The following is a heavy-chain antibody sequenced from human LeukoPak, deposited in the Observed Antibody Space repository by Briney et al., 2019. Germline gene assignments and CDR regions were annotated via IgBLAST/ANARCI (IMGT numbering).Heavy chain of an antibody. CDR3: ARRMITFGGRDIDY. Sequence: PSETLSLTCAVYGGSFSGYYWSWIRQPPGKGLEWIGEINHSGSTNYNPSLKSRVTISVDTSKNQFSLKLSSVTAADTAVYYCARRMITFGGRDIDYWGQGTLVTVSS. J-gene: IGHJ4*02. D-gene: IGHD3-16*01. CDR2: INHSGST. CDR1: GGSFSGYY. V-gene: IGHV4-34*01.